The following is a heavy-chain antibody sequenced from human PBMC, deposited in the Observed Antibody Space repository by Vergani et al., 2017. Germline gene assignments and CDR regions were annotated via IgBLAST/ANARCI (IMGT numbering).Heavy chain of an antibody. CDR3: ARDSGLLIRAFDI. CDR1: GFTFSSYS. Sequence: EVQLVESGGGLVKPGGSLRLSCAASGFTFSSYSMHWVRQAPGKGLEWVSSISSSSSYIYYADSVKGRFTISRDNAKNSLYLQMNSLRAEDTAVYYCARDSGLLIRAFDIWGQGTMVTVSS. D-gene: IGHD3-22*01. V-gene: IGHV3-21*01. J-gene: IGHJ3*02. CDR2: ISSSSSYI.